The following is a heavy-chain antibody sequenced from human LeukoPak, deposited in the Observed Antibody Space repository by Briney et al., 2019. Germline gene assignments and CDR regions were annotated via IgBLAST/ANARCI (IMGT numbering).Heavy chain of an antibody. Sequence: SETLSLSCIVSGDSISDNYWTWLRQPAGKGLEWIGRIYGGGRTTYNPSLKSRVTMSVDTSKNQFSLNLSSVTAADTAMYYCARGRGYCGDHSCTNWFDTWGQGTVVTVSP. D-gene: IGHD2-15*01. CDR2: IYGGGRT. V-gene: IGHV4-4*07. J-gene: IGHJ5*02. CDR1: GDSISDNY. CDR3: ARGRGYCGDHSCTNWFDT.